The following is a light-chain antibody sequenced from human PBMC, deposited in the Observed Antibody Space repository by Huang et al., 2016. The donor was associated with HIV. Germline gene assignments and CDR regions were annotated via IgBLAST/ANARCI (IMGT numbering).Light chain of an antibody. J-gene: IGKJ2*01. CDR1: QSVSSN. Sequence: IVMTQSPATLSVSPGERATLSCRASQSVSSNLAWYQQKPGHAPRLLIYDASTRDSGIPAGLSGSGSGTEFSLTISGLQSEDFAVYYCQHYNNWPMYTFGQGTNLEIK. V-gene: IGKV3-15*01. CDR2: DAS. CDR3: QHYNNWPMYT.